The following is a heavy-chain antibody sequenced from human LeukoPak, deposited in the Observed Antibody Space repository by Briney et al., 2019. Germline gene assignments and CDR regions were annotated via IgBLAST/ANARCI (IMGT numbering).Heavy chain of an antibody. CDR3: ASSYSSSSGDPNWFDP. Sequence: GESLKISCKGSGYSFTSYWIGWVRQMPGKGLEGLGIIYPGDSDTRYSPSFQGQVTISADKSISTAYLQWSSLKASDTAMYYCASSYSSSSGDPNWFDPWGQGTLVTVSS. V-gene: IGHV5-51*01. J-gene: IGHJ5*02. CDR2: IYPGDSDT. CDR1: GYSFTSYW. D-gene: IGHD6-6*01.